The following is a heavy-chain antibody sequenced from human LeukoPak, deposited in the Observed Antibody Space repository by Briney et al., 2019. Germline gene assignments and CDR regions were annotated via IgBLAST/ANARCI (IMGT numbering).Heavy chain of an antibody. CDR1: GYTFTVYY. V-gene: IGHV1-2*02. CDR2: INPNSGGI. D-gene: IGHD6-13*01. Sequence: ASVTVSFKASGYTFTVYYMYWVRQAPGQGLEWMGWINPNSGGINYAQKFQGRVTMTRDTSISTAYMELSRLRSDDTAVYYCARTGYSSTYRFTGDYWGQGTLVTVSS. CDR3: ARTGYSSTYRFTGDY. J-gene: IGHJ4*02.